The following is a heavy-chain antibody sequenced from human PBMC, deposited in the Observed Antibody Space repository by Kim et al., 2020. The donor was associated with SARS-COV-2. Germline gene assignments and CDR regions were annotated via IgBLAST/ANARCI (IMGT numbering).Heavy chain of an antibody. CDR3: ARESVDTAMVTSGYYYYGMDV. Sequence: ASVKVSCKASGYTFTSYYMHWVRQAPGQGLEWMGIINPSGGSTSYAQKFQGRVTMTRDTSTSTVYMELSSLRSEDTAVYYCARESVDTAMVTSGYYYYGMDVWGQGTTVTVSS. D-gene: IGHD5-18*01. CDR2: INPSGGST. J-gene: IGHJ6*02. CDR1: GYTFTSYY. V-gene: IGHV1-46*01.